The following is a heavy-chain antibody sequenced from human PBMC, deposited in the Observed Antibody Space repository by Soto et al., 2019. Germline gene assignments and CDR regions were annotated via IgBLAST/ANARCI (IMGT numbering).Heavy chain of an antibody. CDR2: ISAYNGNT. J-gene: IGHJ6*02. Sequence: GASVKVSCKASGYTFTSYGISWVRQAPGQGLEWMGWISAYNGNTNYAQKLQGRVTMTTDTSTSTAYMELRSLRSDDTAVYYCARADTRGYDFWSGYPAYGMNVWGQGTTVTVSS. V-gene: IGHV1-18*01. D-gene: IGHD3-3*01. CDR1: GYTFTSYG. CDR3: ARADTRGYDFWSGYPAYGMNV.